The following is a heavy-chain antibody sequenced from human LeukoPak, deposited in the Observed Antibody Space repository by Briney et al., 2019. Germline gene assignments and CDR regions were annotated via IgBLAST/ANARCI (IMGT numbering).Heavy chain of an antibody. Sequence: GESLKISCKGSGYSFTSYWIGWVRQMPGKGLEWTGIIYPGDSDTRYSPSFQGQVTISADKSISTAYLQWSSLKASDTAMYYCARLGITMIVVDYAFDIWGQGTMVTVSS. J-gene: IGHJ3*02. D-gene: IGHD3-22*01. CDR2: IYPGDSDT. CDR1: GYSFTSYW. CDR3: ARLGITMIVVDYAFDI. V-gene: IGHV5-51*01.